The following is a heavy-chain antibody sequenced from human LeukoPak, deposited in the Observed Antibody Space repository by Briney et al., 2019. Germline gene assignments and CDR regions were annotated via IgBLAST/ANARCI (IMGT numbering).Heavy chain of an antibody. CDR2: ICYDGSNK. CDR1: GFTFSNYG. J-gene: IGHJ4*02. D-gene: IGHD3-22*01. V-gene: IGHV3-33*01. CDR3: ARDVIQLYYDSSGGFDY. Sequence: GGALRLSCAASGFTFSNYGMHWVRQAPGKGVEGVALICYDGSNKYYADSVKGRFPISRDNSKNTLYLQMNSLRAEDTAVYYCARDVIQLYYDSSGGFDYWGQGALVTVSS.